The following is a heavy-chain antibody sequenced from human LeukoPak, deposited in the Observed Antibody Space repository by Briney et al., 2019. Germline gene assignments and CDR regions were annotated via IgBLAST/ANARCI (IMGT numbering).Heavy chain of an antibody. Sequence: SETLSLTSTVSGGSISSSSYYWGWIRQPPGKGLEWIGSIYYSGSTYYNPSLKSRVTISVDTSKNQFSLKLSSVTAADTAVYYCASILMVYFNWFDPWGQGTLVTVSS. J-gene: IGHJ5*02. CDR2: IYYSGST. D-gene: IGHD2-8*01. V-gene: IGHV4-39*01. CDR1: GGSISSSSYY. CDR3: ASILMVYFNWFDP.